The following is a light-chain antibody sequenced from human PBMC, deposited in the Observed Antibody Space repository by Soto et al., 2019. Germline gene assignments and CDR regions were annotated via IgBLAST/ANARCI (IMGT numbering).Light chain of an antibody. CDR3: LQTYTTLTWT. CDR1: QSISNY. CDR2: AAS. J-gene: IGKJ1*01. Sequence: DIKMTQSPSSLSASVGDRFTITCLASQSISNYLQWYQQKPSQAPKLLVYAASSLHSGVPSRFSGSGSGTDFTLTISSLQPEDFATYYCLQTYTTLTWTFGQGTKVDIK. V-gene: IGKV1-39*01.